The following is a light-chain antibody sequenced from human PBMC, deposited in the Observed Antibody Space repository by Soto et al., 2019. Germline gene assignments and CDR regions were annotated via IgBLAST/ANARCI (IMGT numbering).Light chain of an antibody. CDR3: QQYYSYPWT. Sequence: ALPLAQAPSSPSASVGDSVTHTWRASQGISSYLAWYQQKPGKAPKLLIYAASTLQSGVPSRFSGSGSGTDFTLTISCLQSEEFATYYCQQYYSYPWTFGQGTKVDIK. CDR1: QGISSY. CDR2: AAS. J-gene: IGKJ1*01. V-gene: IGKV1-8*01.